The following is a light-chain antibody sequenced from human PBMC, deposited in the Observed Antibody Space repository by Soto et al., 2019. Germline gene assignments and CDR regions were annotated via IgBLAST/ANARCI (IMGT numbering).Light chain of an antibody. CDR2: WAS. CDR1: QSVFYSPNNKNY. V-gene: IGKV4-1*01. CDR3: QQYYSTPPWT. J-gene: IGKJ1*01. Sequence: DIVMTQSPDSLAVSLGERATINCKSSQSVFYSPNNKNYLAWYQQKPGQPPKLPIYWASTRESGVPDRFSGSGSGTDFTLTISSLQAEDVAVYYCQQYYSTPPWTFGQGTKVEIK.